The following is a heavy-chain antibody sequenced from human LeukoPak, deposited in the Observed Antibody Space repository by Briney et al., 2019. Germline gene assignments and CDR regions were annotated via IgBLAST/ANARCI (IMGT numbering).Heavy chain of an antibody. CDR1: GFTFSSYA. CDR2: ISGSGGST. J-gene: IGHJ4*02. Sequence: PGGSLRLSCAASGFTFSSYAMSWVRQAPGKGLEWVSAISGSGGSTYYADSVKGRFTISRDNSKNTLYLQMNSLRAEDTAVYYCATQDGNAYDFWSGSPFDYWGQGTLVTVSS. D-gene: IGHD3-3*01. CDR3: ATQDGNAYDFWSGSPFDY. V-gene: IGHV3-23*01.